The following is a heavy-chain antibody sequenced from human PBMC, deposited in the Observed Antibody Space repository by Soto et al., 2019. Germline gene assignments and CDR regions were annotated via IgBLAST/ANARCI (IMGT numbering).Heavy chain of an antibody. CDR1: ALTFSTYG. D-gene: IGHD5-12*01. V-gene: IGHV3-30*18. Sequence: QAQLVESGGGAVQPGTSLRLSCAASALTFSTYGMHWVRQAPGKGPEWVAVISDDGSGKWYADSVKGRFTISRDNSGNTLYLQMNSLRPEDSALYYCAKDEGRWLSYLDLWGRGTLVTVSS. J-gene: IGHJ2*01. CDR2: ISDDGSGK. CDR3: AKDEGRWLSYLDL.